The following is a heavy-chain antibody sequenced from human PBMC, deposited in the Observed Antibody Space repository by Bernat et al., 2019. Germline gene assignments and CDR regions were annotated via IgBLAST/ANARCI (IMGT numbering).Heavy chain of an antibody. CDR3: WGVVGQLVRRYFDY. Sequence: EVQLVESGGGLVKPGGSLRLSCAASGFTFSNAWMSWVRQAPGKGLEWVGRIKSKTDGGTTDYAAAVKGRFTISRDDSKNTLNLQMNSLKSEDTGVYYCWGVVGQLVRRYFDYWGQGTLVTVSS. CDR1: GFTFSNAW. CDR2: IKSKTDGGTT. V-gene: IGHV3-15*01. J-gene: IGHJ4*02. D-gene: IGHD6-13*01.